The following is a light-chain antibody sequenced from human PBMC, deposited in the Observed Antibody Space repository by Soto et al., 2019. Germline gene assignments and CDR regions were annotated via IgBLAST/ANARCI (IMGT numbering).Light chain of an antibody. V-gene: IGKV1-5*03. CDR1: QRISTW. CDR3: RHYNSYSET. CDR2: QAS. Sequence: DIKRTQSPSTLSASVGDRVTITCRASQRISTWLAWYQQKPGKAPKLLIYQASSLESGVPSRFSGSGSGTEFTLTISSLQPDDFATYYCRHYNSYSETFGQGTKVEIK. J-gene: IGKJ1*01.